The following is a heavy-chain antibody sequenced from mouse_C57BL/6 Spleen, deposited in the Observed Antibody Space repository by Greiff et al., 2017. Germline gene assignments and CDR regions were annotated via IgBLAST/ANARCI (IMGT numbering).Heavy chain of an antibody. CDR1: GFNIKDAY. CDR2: IDPENGDT. J-gene: IGHJ4*01. D-gene: IGHD2-1*01. Sequence: VQLQQSGAELVRPGASVKLSCTASGFNIKDAYMHWVKQRPEQGLEWIGWIDPENGDTEYASKFQGKATITADTSSNTAYLQLSSLTSEDTAVYYCTTQIYYGNYPDYAMDYWGQGTSVTVSS. CDR3: TTQIYYGNYPDYAMDY. V-gene: IGHV14-4*01.